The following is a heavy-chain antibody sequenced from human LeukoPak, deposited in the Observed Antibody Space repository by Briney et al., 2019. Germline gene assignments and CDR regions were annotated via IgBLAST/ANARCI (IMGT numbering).Heavy chain of an antibody. V-gene: IGHV4-59*01. J-gene: IGHJ3*02. CDR2: IYYSGST. CDR1: GGSISSYY. CDR3: ARASGGDIVVTDAFDI. Sequence: SETLSLTCTVSGGSISSYYWSWIRQPPGKGLEWIGYIYYSGSTNYNPSLKSRVTISEDTSKNQFSLKLSSVTAADTAVYYCARASGGDIVVTDAFDIWAKGQWSPSLQ. D-gene: IGHD2-21*01.